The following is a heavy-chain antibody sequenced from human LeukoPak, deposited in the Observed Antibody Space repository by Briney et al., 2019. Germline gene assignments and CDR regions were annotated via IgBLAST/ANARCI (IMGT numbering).Heavy chain of an antibody. Sequence: GGSLRLSCAASGFTFDDYGMSWVRQAPRKGLEWVSGINWNGGSTGYADSVKGRFTISRDNAKNSLYLQMNGLRAEDTALYYCARDLGQFLEWLSKPSYFDYWGQGTLVTVSS. J-gene: IGHJ4*02. D-gene: IGHD3-3*01. CDR2: INWNGGST. CDR1: GFTFDDYG. CDR3: ARDLGQFLEWLSKPSYFDY. V-gene: IGHV3-20*04.